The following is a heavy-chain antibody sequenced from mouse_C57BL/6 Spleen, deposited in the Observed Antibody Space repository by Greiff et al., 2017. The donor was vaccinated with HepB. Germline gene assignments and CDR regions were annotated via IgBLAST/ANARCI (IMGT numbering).Heavy chain of an antibody. Sequence: EVQLVESGGGLVQPKGSLKLSCAASGFSFNTYAMNWVRQAPGKGLEWVARIRSKSNNYATYYADSVKDRFTISRDDSESMLYLQMNNLKTEDTAVYYCVRGTLPGGFAYWGQGTLVTVSA. CDR1: GFSFNTYA. CDR2: IRSKSNNYAT. CDR3: VRGTLPGGFAY. D-gene: IGHD2-10*01. J-gene: IGHJ3*01. V-gene: IGHV10-1*01.